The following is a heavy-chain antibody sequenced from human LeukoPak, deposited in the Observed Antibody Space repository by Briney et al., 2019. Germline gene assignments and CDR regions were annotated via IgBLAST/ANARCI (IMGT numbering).Heavy chain of an antibody. CDR2: INHSGST. V-gene: IGHV4-34*01. Sequence: SETLSLTCAVYGGSFSGYYWSWIRQPPGKGLEWIGEINHSGSTNYNPSLKSRVTISVDTSKNQFSLKLSSVTAADTAVYYCARAEMATIKGGYFDICGQGTMVTVSS. J-gene: IGHJ3*02. CDR3: ARAEMATIKGGYFDI. CDR1: GGSFSGYY. D-gene: IGHD5-24*01.